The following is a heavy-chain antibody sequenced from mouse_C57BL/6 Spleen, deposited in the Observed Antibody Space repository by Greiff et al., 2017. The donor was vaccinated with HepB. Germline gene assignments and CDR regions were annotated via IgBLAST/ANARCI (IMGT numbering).Heavy chain of an antibody. CDR1: GYAFSSSW. J-gene: IGHJ4*01. V-gene: IGHV1-82*01. CDR3: VPFLLPYAMDY. Sequence: VQGVESGPELVKPGASVKISCKASGYAFSSSWMNWVKQRPGKGLEWIGRIYPGDGDTNYNGKFKGKATLTADKSSSTAYMQLSSLTSEDSAVYFCVPFLLPYAMDYWGQGTSVTVSS. D-gene: IGHD2-1*01. CDR2: IYPGDGDT.